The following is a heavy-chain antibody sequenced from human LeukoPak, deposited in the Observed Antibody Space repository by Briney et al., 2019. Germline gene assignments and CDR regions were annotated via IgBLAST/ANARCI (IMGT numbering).Heavy chain of an antibody. V-gene: IGHV3-21*01. CDR3: AREGASSLVRGVIGY. CDR1: RFTFSSYS. CDR2: ISSSSSYI. Sequence: GGSLRLSCAASRFTFSSYSMNWVRQAPGKGLEWVSSISSSSSYIYYADSVKGRFTISRDNAKNSLYLQMNSLRAEDTAVYYCAREGASSLVRGVIGYWGPGTLVTVSS. J-gene: IGHJ4*02. D-gene: IGHD3-10*01.